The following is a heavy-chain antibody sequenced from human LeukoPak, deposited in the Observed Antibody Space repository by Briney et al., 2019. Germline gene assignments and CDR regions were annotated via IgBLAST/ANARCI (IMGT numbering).Heavy chain of an antibody. V-gene: IGHV3-15*01. CDR3: TTRGDAVSNAFNY. J-gene: IGHJ4*02. Sequence: AGGSLRLSCAASGFTFSNAWMNWVRQAPGKGLEWVGRVKSKPDGGTTAYAAPVKGRFTISRDDSKNTVSLQMISLKAEDTAVYYCTTRGDAVSNAFNYWGQGTLVTVSS. D-gene: IGHD2-21*01. CDR1: GFTFSNAW. CDR2: VKSKPDGGTT.